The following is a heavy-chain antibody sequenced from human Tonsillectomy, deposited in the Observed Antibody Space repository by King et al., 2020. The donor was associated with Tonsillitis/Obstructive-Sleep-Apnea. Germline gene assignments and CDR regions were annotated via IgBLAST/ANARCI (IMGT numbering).Heavy chain of an antibody. Sequence: QLVQSGAEVKKPGASVKVSCKASGYTFTGYYMHWVRQAPGQGLEWMGWINPNSGGTNYAQKFQGRVTMTRDTSSSTAYMELSRRKSDDTAAYYCGRNQGGSYFGDWFDPWGQGTLVTVSS. CDR2: INPNSGGT. J-gene: IGHJ5*02. D-gene: IGHD1-26*01. CDR3: GRNQGGSYFGDWFDP. CDR1: GYTFTGYY. V-gene: IGHV1-2*02.